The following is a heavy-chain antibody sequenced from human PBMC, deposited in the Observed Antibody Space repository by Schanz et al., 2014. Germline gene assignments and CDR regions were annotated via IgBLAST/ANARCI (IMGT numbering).Heavy chain of an antibody. CDR3: AKARRKSNCSGGRCFHYSYYGMDV. D-gene: IGHD2-15*01. CDR2: LSGSGGST. Sequence: VQLVESGGGVVQPGRSLRLSCAASGFTFSSYAMSWVRQAPGKGLEWVSALSGSGGSTYYADSVKGRFANSRGNSKNTLYLQMNSLSTEDTAVYYCAKARRKSNCSGGRCFHYSYYGMDVWGQGTTVTVSS. J-gene: IGHJ6*02. V-gene: IGHV3-23*04. CDR1: GFTFSSYA.